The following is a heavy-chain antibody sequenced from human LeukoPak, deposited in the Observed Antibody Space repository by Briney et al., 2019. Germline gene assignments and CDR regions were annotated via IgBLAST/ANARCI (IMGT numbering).Heavy chain of an antibody. CDR3: AREGIAEAKNFDY. J-gene: IGHJ4*02. V-gene: IGHV1-46*01. CDR2: VNPSGRST. D-gene: IGHD6-13*01. Sequence: ASVKVSCKTSGYRFTSYYIHWVRQAPGQGLEWMGIVNPSGRSTRYAQKFQGRVSMTWDTSTSTVYMELSSLRSEDTAVYYCAREGIAEAKNFDYWGQGTLVTVSS. CDR1: GYRFTSYY.